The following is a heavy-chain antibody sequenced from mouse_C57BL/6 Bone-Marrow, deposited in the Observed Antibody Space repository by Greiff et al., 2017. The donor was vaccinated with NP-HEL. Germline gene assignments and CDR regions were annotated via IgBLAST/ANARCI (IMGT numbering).Heavy chain of an antibody. CDR2: IDPEDGDT. D-gene: IGHD1-1*01. CDR1: GFNIKDYY. Sequence: EVQLQQSGAELVRPGASVKLSCTASGFNIKDYYMHWVKQRPEQGLEWIGRIDPEDGDTEYAPKFQGKATMTADTSSNTAYLQLSSLTSEDTAVYYCTGPFYYYGSSPYFDYWGQGTTLTVSS. CDR3: TGPFYYYGSSPYFDY. J-gene: IGHJ2*01. V-gene: IGHV14-1*01.